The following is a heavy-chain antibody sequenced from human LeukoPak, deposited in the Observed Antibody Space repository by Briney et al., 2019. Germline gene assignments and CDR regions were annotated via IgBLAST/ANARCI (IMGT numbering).Heavy chain of an antibody. D-gene: IGHD3-3*01. J-gene: IGHJ4*02. CDR2: IYHSGST. CDR1: GYSISSGYY. Sequence: PSETLSLTCTVSGYSISSGYYWGWIRQPPGKGLEWIGSIYHSGSTYYNPSLKSRVTISVDTSKNQFSLKLSSVTAADTAVYYCARDRYDFWSGYYSNHYFDYWGQGTLVTVSS. CDR3: ARDRYDFWSGYYSNHYFDY. V-gene: IGHV4-38-2*02.